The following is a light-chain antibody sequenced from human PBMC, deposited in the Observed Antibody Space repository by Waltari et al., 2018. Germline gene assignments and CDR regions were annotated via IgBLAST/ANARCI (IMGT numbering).Light chain of an antibody. CDR1: QIVLYSSNNKNY. CDR2: WAS. V-gene: IGKV4-1*01. CDR3: QQYYSTPFT. J-gene: IGKJ4*01. Sequence: DIVMTQSPDSLAVSLGERATINCKSSQIVLYSSNNKNYLAWYQHKPGQPPKLLIYWASTRESGVPDRFSGSGSGTDFTLTISSLQAEDVAVYYCQQYYSTPFTVAGGTKVEIK.